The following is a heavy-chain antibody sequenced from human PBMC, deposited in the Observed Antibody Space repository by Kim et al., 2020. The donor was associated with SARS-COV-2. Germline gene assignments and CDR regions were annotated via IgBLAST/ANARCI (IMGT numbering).Heavy chain of an antibody. Sequence: YADSVKGRFTISRDNSKNTLYLQMNSLRAEDTAVYYCARDYDFWSGYYHWGQGTLVTVSS. V-gene: IGHV3-30*01. D-gene: IGHD3-3*01. CDR3: ARDYDFWSGYYH. J-gene: IGHJ4*02.